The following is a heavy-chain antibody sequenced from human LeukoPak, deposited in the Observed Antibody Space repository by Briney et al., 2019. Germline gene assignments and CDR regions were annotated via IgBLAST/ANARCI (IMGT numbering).Heavy chain of an antibody. J-gene: IGHJ4*02. CDR1: GGSISSYY. CDR2: IYYSGST. Sequence: SETLSLTCTVSGGSISSYYWSWIRQPLGKGLEWIGYIYYSGSTNYNPSLKSRVTISVDTSKNQFSLKLSSVTAADTAVYYCARAGYGSGSYLIHYFDYWGQGTLVTVSS. CDR3: ARAGYGSGSYLIHYFDY. V-gene: IGHV4-59*01. D-gene: IGHD3-10*01.